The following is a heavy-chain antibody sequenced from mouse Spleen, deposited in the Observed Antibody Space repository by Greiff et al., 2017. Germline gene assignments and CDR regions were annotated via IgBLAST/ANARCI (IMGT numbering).Heavy chain of an antibody. CDR1: GYTFTSYV. CDR2: IYPRSGNT. J-gene: IGHJ2*01. D-gene: IGHD4-1*01. CDR3: ARRGLTGT. V-gene: IGHV1-81*01. Sequence: QLQQSGAELARPGASVKLSCKASGYTFTSYVISWVKQRTGQGLEWIGEIYPRSGNTYYNEKFKGKATLTADKTSSTAYMELRSLTSEDSAVYFCARRGLTGTWGQGTTLTVSS.